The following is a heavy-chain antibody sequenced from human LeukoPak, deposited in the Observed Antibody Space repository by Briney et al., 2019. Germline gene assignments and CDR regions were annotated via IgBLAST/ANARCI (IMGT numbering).Heavy chain of an antibody. Sequence: GGSLRLSCAASGFSFSGYDMHWVRQPTGKGLEWVSAIGITGDTYYPGSVKGRFTMSRENAKNSLNLQMNSLRAGDTAVYYCARGYIHAFDLWGQGTLVTVSS. J-gene: IGHJ3*01. D-gene: IGHD5-24*01. V-gene: IGHV3-13*04. CDR3: ARGYIHAFDL. CDR1: GFSFSGYD. CDR2: IGITGDT.